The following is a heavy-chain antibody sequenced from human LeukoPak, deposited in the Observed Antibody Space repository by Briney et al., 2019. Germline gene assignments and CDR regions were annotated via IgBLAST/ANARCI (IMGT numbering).Heavy chain of an antibody. V-gene: IGHV4-38-2*01. D-gene: IGHD1-26*01. CDR2: IYHSGST. CDR1: GYSISSGYY. CDR3: AGRDPGIVGATGGFDY. Sequence: PSETLSLTCAVSGYSISSGYYWGWIRQPPGKGLEWIGSIYHSGSTYYNLSLKSRVTISVDTSKNQFEPKMGSVTAADTAVYYCAGRDPGIVGATGGFDYWGQGTLVTVSS. J-gene: IGHJ4*02.